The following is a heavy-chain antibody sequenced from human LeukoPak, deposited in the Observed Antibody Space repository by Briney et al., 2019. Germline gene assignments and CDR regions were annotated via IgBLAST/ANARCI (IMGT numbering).Heavy chain of an antibody. CDR1: GYTFTSYY. J-gene: IGHJ4*02. V-gene: IGHV1-46*01. D-gene: IGHD3-10*01. CDR3: ARQGGYYDSGAPQPFDY. CDR2: INPSGGST. Sequence: ASVKVSCKASGYTFTSYYMHWVRQAPGQGLEWMGIINPSGGSTSYAQKFQGRVTMTRDTSTSTVYMELSSLRSEDTAVYYCARQGGYYDSGAPQPFDYWGQGTLVTVSS.